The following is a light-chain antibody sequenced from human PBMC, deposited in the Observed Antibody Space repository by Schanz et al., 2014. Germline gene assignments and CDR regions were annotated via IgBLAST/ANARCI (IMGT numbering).Light chain of an antibody. Sequence: EIVLTQSPATLSLSPGERATLSCRAGQSVGRSLAWLQHKPGQAPRLLIYNASKRATGIPDRFSGSGSGTDFSLTISRLEPEDFAVYHCQQYGSAPLTFGGGTKVEIK. CDR2: NAS. J-gene: IGKJ4*01. CDR3: QQYGSAPLT. V-gene: IGKV3-20*01. CDR1: QSVGRS.